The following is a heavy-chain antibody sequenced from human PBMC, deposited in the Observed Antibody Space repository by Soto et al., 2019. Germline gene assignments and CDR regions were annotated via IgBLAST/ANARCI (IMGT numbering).Heavy chain of an antibody. CDR3: ARDVDSDY. V-gene: IGHV3-48*01. CDR1: GFTFSSYS. Sequence: EVHLVESGGGLVQPGGSLRLSCAASGFTFSSYSMNWVRQAPGKGLEWVSYISTSSSTIYYSDSVKGRFTISRDNAKNSLFLQMNSLRAEDTDVYYCARDVDSDYWGQGTLVTVSS. J-gene: IGHJ4*02. CDR2: ISTSSSTI. D-gene: IGHD5-12*01.